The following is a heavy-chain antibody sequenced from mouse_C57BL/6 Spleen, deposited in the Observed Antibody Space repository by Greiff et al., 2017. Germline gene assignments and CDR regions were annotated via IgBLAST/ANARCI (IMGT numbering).Heavy chain of an antibody. CDR3: TRVYYDYDVRGRYYAMDY. CDR2: ISSGGDYI. CDR1: GFTFSSYA. Sequence: EVKLMESGEGLVKPGGSLKLSCAASGFTFSSYAMSWVRQTPEKRLEWVAYISSGGDYIYYADTVKGRFTISRDNARNTLYLQMSSLKSEDTAMYYCTRVYYDYDVRGRYYAMDYWGQGTSVTVSS. J-gene: IGHJ4*01. D-gene: IGHD2-4*01. V-gene: IGHV5-9-1*02.